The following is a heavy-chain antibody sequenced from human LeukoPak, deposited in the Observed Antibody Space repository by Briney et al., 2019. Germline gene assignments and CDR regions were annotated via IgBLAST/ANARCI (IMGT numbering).Heavy chain of an antibody. D-gene: IGHD2-15*01. V-gene: IGHV1-3*01. J-gene: IGHJ1*01. CDR1: GYTFTSYA. CDR2: INAGNGNT. CDR3: ASTSWSKYFQH. Sequence: ASVKVSCKASGYTFTSYAMHWVRQAPGQRLEWMGWINAGNGNTKYPQKFQGRVTITRDTSASTAYMELSSLRSEDTAVYYCASTSWSKYFQHWGQGTLVTVSS.